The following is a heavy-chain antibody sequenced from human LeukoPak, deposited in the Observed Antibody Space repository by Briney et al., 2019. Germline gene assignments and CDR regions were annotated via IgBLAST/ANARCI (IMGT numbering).Heavy chain of an antibody. Sequence: GGSLRLSCAASGFTFSSYYMHWVRQAPGKGLVWVSNINSDASSTRYADSVKVRFTISRDNAKNTLYLQMNSLRAEDTAVYYRTFYQQVEATKLPYWGQGTLVTVSS. CDR2: INSDASST. J-gene: IGHJ4*02. D-gene: IGHD1-26*01. V-gene: IGHV3-74*01. CDR1: GFTFSSYY. CDR3: TFYQQVEATKLPY.